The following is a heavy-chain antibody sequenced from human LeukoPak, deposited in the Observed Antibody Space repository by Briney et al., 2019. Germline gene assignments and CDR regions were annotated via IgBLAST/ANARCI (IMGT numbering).Heavy chain of an antibody. CDR3: AQKMYYYDSSAYYPFDY. J-gene: IGHJ4*02. D-gene: IGHD3-22*01. CDR2: KSSSSSTI. CDR1: GFTFSIYS. Sequence: GGSLRLSCTASGFTFSIYSMNWVRQTPGKGLEWVSYKSSSSSTIHYADSVKGRFTISRDNAKNSLYLEMNSLRAEDTAVYYCAQKMYYYDSSAYYPFDYWGQGTLVTVSS. V-gene: IGHV3-48*01.